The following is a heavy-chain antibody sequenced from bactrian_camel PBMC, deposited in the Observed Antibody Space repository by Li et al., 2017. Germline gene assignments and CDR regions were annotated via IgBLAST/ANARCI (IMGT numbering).Heavy chain of an antibody. V-gene: IGHV3S1*01. D-gene: IGHD2*01. Sequence: QVQLVESGGGSVQPGGSLTLSCEASGYAARDLSDTCMAWFRQTPGKEREGVVGIATGSGNTYYADSVKGRFSISQDNAKNTVYLQMNSLKPEDTAMYYCAARGPYCYTKLSVRDFTYWGQGTQVTVS. J-gene: IGHJ6*01. CDR3: AARGPYCYTKLSVRDFTY. CDR1: GYAARDLSDTC. CDR2: IATGSGNT.